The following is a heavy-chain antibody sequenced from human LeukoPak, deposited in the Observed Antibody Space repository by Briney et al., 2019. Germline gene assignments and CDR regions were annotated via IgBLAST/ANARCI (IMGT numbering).Heavy chain of an antibody. CDR2: IYTSGST. CDR3: ARGPRLRWHWFDP. D-gene: IGHD4-23*01. V-gene: IGHV4-61*02. J-gene: IGHJ5*02. Sequence: SETLSLTCTVSGGSISSGSYYWSWIRQPAGKGLEWIGRIYTSGSTNYNPSLKSRVTISVDTSKNQFSLKLSSVTAADTAVYYCARGPRLRWHWFDPWGQGTLVTVSS. CDR1: GGSISSGSYY.